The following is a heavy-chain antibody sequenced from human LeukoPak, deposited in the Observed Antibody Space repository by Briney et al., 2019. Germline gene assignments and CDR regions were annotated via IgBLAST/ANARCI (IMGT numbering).Heavy chain of an antibody. CDR2: ISAYNGNT. CDR3: ASGDYGDPPLNY. Sequence: ASVKVSCKASGYTFTGYYMHWVRQAPGQGLEWMGWISAYNGNTNYAQKLQGRVTMTTDTSTSTAYMELRSLRSDDTAVYYCASGDYGDPPLNYWGQGTLVTVSS. CDR1: GYTFTGYY. D-gene: IGHD4/OR15-4a*01. J-gene: IGHJ4*02. V-gene: IGHV1-18*04.